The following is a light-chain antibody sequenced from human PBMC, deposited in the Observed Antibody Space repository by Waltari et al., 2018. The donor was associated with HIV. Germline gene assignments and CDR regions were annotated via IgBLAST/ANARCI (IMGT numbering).Light chain of an antibody. J-gene: IGKJ2*01. CDR2: ASS. V-gene: IGKV1-39*01. Sequence: DIQMTQSPSSLSASVGARVTITCRASQNVSTYLNWYQQKPGKAPKLVIYASSGLQSGVPSSFRGSGSGTDFTLTISSLQSEDFATYYCQQTHTTPHTFGQGTKLQIK. CDR1: QNVSTY. CDR3: QQTHTTPHT.